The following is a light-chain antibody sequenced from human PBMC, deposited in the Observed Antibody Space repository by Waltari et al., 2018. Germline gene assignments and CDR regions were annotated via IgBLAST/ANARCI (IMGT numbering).Light chain of an antibody. CDR1: ALTKQY. CDR2: KDS. CDR3: QSPDSSGTKVV. Sequence: SYELTQPPSVSVPPGQTARTTCPGDALTKQYAYWYQQKPGQAPVVVIYKDSERPSGIPERFSGSSSGTTVTLTISGVQAEDEADYYCQSPDSSGTKVVFGGGTKLTVL. J-gene: IGLJ2*01. V-gene: IGLV3-25*03.